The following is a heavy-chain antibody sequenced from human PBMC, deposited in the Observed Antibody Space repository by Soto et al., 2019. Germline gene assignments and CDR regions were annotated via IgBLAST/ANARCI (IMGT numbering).Heavy chain of an antibody. CDR2: ISGSGGST. Sequence: PGGSLRLSCAASGFTFSSYAMSWVRQAPGKGLEWVSAISGSGGSTYYADSVKGRFTISRDNSKNTLYLQMNSLRAEDTAVYYCAKSRGNQLLFLAYLYFDYWGQGTLVTVSS. CDR1: GFTFSSYA. CDR3: AKSRGNQLLFLAYLYFDY. J-gene: IGHJ4*02. V-gene: IGHV3-23*01. D-gene: IGHD2-2*01.